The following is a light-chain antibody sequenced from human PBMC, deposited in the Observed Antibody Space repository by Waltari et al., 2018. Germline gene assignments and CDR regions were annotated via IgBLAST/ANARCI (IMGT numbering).Light chain of an antibody. V-gene: IGLV3-1*01. CDR2: QDY. J-gene: IGLJ2*01. CDR3: QAWDTSTYHVV. Sequence: SYELTQPPSVSVSPGQTANITCSGDKLGDKYACWYQQKPGQSPVLVIYQDYKRPSGIPEPFSGSNSGNTATLTVSGTQAMDEADYYCQAWDTSTYHVVFGGGTKLTIL. CDR1: KLGDKY.